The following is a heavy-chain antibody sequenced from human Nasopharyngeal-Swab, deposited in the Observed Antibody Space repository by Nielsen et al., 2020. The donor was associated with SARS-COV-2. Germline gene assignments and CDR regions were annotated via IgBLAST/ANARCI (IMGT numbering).Heavy chain of an antibody. CDR2: IKSKPYGGTT. D-gene: IGHD6-19*01. J-gene: IGHJ3*02. V-gene: IGHV3-49*03. CDR1: GFTFGDYA. CDR3: MSEAVAGTGDAFDI. Sequence: GESLKISCTGSGFTFGDYAMTWFRQAPGKGLEWVSFIKSKPYGGTTESAASVKGRFTISRDDSKSIAYLQMNSLKTEDTAVYYCMSEAVAGTGDAFDIWGQGTMVTVSS.